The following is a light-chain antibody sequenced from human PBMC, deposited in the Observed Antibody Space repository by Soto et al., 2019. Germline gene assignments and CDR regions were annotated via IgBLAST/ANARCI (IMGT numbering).Light chain of an antibody. J-gene: IGKJ1*01. Sequence: EIVMTQSPATLSVSPGERATLSCRAGQSVSSNLAWYQQKPGQAPRLLIYGASTRATGIPARFSGSGSGTEFTLTISSLQSEDFAVYYCQHYNNWPPWTFGQGTRWIS. V-gene: IGKV3-15*01. CDR2: GAS. CDR1: QSVSSN. CDR3: QHYNNWPPWT.